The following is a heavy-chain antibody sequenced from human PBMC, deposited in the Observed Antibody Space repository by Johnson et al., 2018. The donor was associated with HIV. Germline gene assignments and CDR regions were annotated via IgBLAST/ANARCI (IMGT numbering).Heavy chain of an antibody. CDR1: GFSVRTNY. CDR3: ARDLPGIYDAFDL. J-gene: IGHJ3*01. CDR2: IYSDGTT. D-gene: IGHD1-26*01. V-gene: IGHV3-53*01. Sequence: VQLVESGGGLIQPGGSLRLSCAASGFSVRTNYMSWVRQAPGKGLEWVSVIYSDGTTSFAQSVKGRFSISRDVSKNILYLQMHSLRTEDTAYYYCARDLPGIYDAFDLWGQGTMVIVSS.